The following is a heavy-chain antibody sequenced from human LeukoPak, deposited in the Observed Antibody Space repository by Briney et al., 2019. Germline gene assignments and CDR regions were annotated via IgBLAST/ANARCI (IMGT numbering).Heavy chain of an antibody. CDR2: ISSSSSYI. J-gene: IGHJ4*02. D-gene: IGHD3-3*01. V-gene: IGHV3-21*01. Sequence: KTGGSLRLSCAASGFTFSSYSMNWVRQAPGKGLEWVSSISSSSSYIYYADSVKGRFTISRDNAKNSLYLQMNSLRAEDTAVYYCARGPQYDFWSGHPSYYFDYWGQGTLVTVSS. CDR1: GFTFSSYS. CDR3: ARGPQYDFWSGHPSYYFDY.